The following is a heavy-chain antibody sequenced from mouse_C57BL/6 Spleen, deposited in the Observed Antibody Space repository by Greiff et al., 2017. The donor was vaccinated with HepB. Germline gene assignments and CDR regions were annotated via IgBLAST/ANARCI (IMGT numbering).Heavy chain of an antibody. Sequence: VQLQQSGPELVKPGASVKISCKASGYAFSSSWMNWVKQRPGKGLEWIGRIYPGDGDTNNNGKFEGKATLTADKSSSTAYMQLSSLTSEDSAVYFCARDGYGSSYDWFAYWGQGTLVTVSA. V-gene: IGHV1-82*01. CDR2: IYPGDGDT. J-gene: IGHJ3*01. CDR3: ARDGYGSSYDWFAY. D-gene: IGHD1-1*01. CDR1: GYAFSSSW.